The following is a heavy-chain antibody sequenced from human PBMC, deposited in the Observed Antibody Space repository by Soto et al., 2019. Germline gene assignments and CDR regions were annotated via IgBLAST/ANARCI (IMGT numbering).Heavy chain of an antibody. CDR1: GGSISTYY. J-gene: IGHJ4*02. CDR2: THYSGNT. Sequence: QVQLQESGPGLVKPSETLSLTCTVSGGSISTYYWDWIRQPPGKELEWIGYTHYSGNTNDHPSLRSRVTISLDPSRNQFSLKLSSVTAADTAIYYCARHTVTMRAGFDYGGPGALVTVSS. V-gene: IGHV4-59*13. CDR3: ARHTVTMRAGFDY. D-gene: IGHD4-17*01.